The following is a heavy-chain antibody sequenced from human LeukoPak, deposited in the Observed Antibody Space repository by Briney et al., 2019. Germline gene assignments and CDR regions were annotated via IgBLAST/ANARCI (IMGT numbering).Heavy chain of an antibody. CDR3: ARDPSSSWYGGFDY. V-gene: IGHV1-18*01. CDR1: GYTFTSYG. Sequence: ASVKVSCKASGYTFTSYGISWVRQAPGQGLEWMGWISAYNGNTNYAQKLQGRVTMTTDTSTSTAYMELRSLRSEDTAVYYCARDPSSSWYGGFDYWGQGTLVTVSS. CDR2: ISAYNGNT. D-gene: IGHD6-13*01. J-gene: IGHJ4*02.